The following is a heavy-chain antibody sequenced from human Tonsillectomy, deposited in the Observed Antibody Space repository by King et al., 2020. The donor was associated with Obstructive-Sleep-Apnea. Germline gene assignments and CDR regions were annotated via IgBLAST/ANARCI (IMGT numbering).Heavy chain of an antibody. CDR1: ALTFSNYW. V-gene: IGHV3-7*01. CDR2: IKQDGSEK. CDR3: ARDPSSGYRGKSDY. Sequence: QLVQSGGGLVQPGGALRLSCAASALTFSNYWMTWVLHAPGKGLEWVAKIKQDGSEKYYVGFVQGRFTISRENAKNSLYLQMNSLRAAETAVYYCARDPSSGYRGKSDYWGQGTLVTVSS. J-gene: IGHJ4*02. D-gene: IGHD3-22*01.